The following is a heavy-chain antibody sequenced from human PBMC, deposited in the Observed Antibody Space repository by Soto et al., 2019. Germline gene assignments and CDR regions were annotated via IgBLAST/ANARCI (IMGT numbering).Heavy chain of an antibody. CDR1: GGYISSSNW. Sequence: QVQLQESGPGLVKPSGTLSLTCAVSGGYISSSNWWSWVRQPPGKGLEWIGEIYHSGSTNYNPSLKSRVSISADKSKPQCPLQLGSVHAAETAVYYCARGGAIAARPVYYYYGMDVWGEGTTVAVSS. CDR3: ARGGAIAARPVYYYYGMDV. D-gene: IGHD6-6*01. J-gene: IGHJ6*04. V-gene: IGHV4-4*02. CDR2: IYHSGST.